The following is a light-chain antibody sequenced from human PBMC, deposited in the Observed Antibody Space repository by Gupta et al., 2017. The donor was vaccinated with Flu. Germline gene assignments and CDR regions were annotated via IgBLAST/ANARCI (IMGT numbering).Light chain of an antibody. V-gene: IGKV1-6*01. CDR1: QGITND. J-gene: IGKJ4*01. CDR2: AAS. Sequence: ATQMPQSPSTLSASVGDRVTITCRASQGITNDLGWYQQKPGKAPKLLIYAASSLQSGVPSRFSGSGSGTDFTLTISSLQPDDFATYYCQQYNNYPPTFGEGTKVEIK. CDR3: QQYNNYPPT.